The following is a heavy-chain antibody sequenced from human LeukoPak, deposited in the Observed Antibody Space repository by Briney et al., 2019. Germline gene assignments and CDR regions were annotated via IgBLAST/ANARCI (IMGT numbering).Heavy chain of an antibody. CDR3: ARRLGGSGSYYY. J-gene: IGHJ4*02. V-gene: IGHV4-39*01. CDR2: IYYSWST. CDR1: GGSISSSIYY. D-gene: IGHD3-10*01. Sequence: SETLSLTCSVSGGSISSSIYYWGWIRQPPGKGLEWIGSIYYSWSTYYNPSLKSRVTISVDTSKNQFSLKLRSVTAADTAVYYCARRLGGSGSYYYWGQGTLVTVSS.